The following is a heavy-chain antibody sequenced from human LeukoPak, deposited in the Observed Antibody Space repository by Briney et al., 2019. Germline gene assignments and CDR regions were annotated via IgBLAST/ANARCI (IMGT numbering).Heavy chain of an antibody. J-gene: IGHJ6*03. CDR2: ISGSGGST. D-gene: IGHD3-3*01. V-gene: IGHV3-23*01. CDR1: GFTFSSYA. Sequence: PGGSLRLSCAASGFTFSSYAMSWVRQAPGKGLEWVSAISGSGGSTYYADSVKGRFTISRDNPKNTLYLQMNSLRAEDTAVYYCAKNSRYYDFWSGYAYMDVWGKGTTVTVSS. CDR3: AKNSRYYDFWSGYAYMDV.